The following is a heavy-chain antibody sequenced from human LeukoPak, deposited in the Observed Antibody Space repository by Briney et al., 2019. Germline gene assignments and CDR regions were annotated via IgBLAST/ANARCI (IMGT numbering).Heavy chain of an antibody. CDR1: GYTFTSYA. CDR2: INTNTGNP. D-gene: IGHD3-22*01. V-gene: IGHV7-4-1*02. CDR3: AREGSYYYDSSGYGPEN. Sequence: GASVKVSCKASGYTFTSYAMNWVRQAPGQGLEWMGWINTNTGNPTYAQGFTGRFVFSLDTSVSTAYLQISSLKAEDTAVYYCAREGSYYYDSSGYGPENWGQGTLVTVSS. J-gene: IGHJ4*02.